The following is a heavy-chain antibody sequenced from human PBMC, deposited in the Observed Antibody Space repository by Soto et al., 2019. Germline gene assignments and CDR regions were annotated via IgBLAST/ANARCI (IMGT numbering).Heavy chain of an antibody. D-gene: IGHD2-15*01. CDR1: SASFTVYF. J-gene: IGHJ4*02. CDR2: IYYSGCT. V-gene: IGHV4-59*01. Sequence: QVQLQESGPGLLKPSETLSLTCTVSSASFTVYFLSWIRQPPGKGLDWIGYIYYSGCTSYNPSLTSRVNPSADTSKNQFSLKLRPVTAADTAVYYCARDAGGPGDYWGQGVLVTVS. CDR3: ARDAGGPGDY.